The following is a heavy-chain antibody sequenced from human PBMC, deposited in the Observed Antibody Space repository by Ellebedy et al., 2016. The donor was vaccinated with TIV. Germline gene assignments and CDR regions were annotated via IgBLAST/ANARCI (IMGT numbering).Heavy chain of an antibody. V-gene: IGHV3-7*03. J-gene: IGHJ2*01. CDR3: ATSLRFLGTLLTNFYFDL. CDR2: IKEDGSAK. Sequence: GGSLRLSCVASGFTLSNNGMSWVRQAPGKGLEWVANIKEDGSAKYYVDSVKGRFTISRDNTKNSLFLEMNRLRVDDTAVYFCATSLRFLGTLLTNFYFDLWGRGTRVTVSS. CDR1: GFTLSNNG. D-gene: IGHD3-3*01.